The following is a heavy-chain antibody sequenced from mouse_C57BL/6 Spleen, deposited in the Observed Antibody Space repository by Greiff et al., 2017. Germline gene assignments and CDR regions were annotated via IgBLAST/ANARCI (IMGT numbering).Heavy chain of an antibody. CDR1: GYTFTSYG. CDR2: IYPRSGNT. Sequence: QVHVKQSGAELARPGASVKLSCKASGYTFTSYGISWVKQRTGQGLEWIGEIYPRSGNTYYNEKFKSKATLTVDKSSSTAYMQLSSLTSEDSAVXYCATFTAQDFDYWGQGTTLTVSS. V-gene: IGHV1-81*01. D-gene: IGHD3-2*02. J-gene: IGHJ2*01. CDR3: ATFTAQDFDY.